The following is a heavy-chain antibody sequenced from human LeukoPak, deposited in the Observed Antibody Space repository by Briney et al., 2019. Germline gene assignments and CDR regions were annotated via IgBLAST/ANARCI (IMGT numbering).Heavy chain of an antibody. CDR1: GYSISSGYY. D-gene: IGHD3-3*01. J-gene: IGHJ4*02. V-gene: IGHV4-38-2*02. Sequence: SETLSLTCTVSGYSISSGYYWGWIRQPPGKGLEWIGSIYHSGSTNYNPSLKSRVTISVDTSKNQFSLKLSSVTAADTAVYYCARLGVGGFDYWGQGTLVTVYS. CDR2: IYHSGST. CDR3: ARLGVGGFDY.